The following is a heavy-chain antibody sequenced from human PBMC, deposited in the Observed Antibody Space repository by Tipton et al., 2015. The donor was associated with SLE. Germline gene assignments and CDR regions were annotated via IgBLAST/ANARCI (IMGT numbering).Heavy chain of an antibody. V-gene: IGHV4-31*03. J-gene: IGHJ6*03. CDR1: GGPISSGGYY. CDR2: IYFSGNT. Sequence: TLSLTCTVSGGPISSGGYYWTWIRQHPGKGLEWIGYIYFSGNTKYNPSLKSRVTLSVDTSKNQFSLKLSSVTAADTAVYYCASWGPIVYYYYYMDVWGKGTTVTVSS. CDR3: ASWGPIVYYYYYMDV. D-gene: IGHD3-16*01.